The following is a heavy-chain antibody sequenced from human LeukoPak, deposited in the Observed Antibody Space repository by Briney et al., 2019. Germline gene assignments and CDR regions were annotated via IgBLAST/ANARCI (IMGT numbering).Heavy chain of an antibody. CDR2: IIPIFGTA. Sequence: SVKVSCKASGGTFSSYAISWVRQAPGQGLEWMGRIIPIFGTANYAQKFQGRVTITTDESTSTAYMELSSLRSEDTAVYYCAREPNYGDYVIANWGQGTLVTVSS. CDR3: AREPNYGDYVIAN. V-gene: IGHV1-69*05. D-gene: IGHD4-17*01. CDR1: GGTFSSYA. J-gene: IGHJ4*02.